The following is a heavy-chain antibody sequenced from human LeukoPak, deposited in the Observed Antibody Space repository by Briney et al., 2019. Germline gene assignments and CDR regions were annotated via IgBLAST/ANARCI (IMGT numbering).Heavy chain of an antibody. J-gene: IGHJ5*01. CDR3: AKSSGRSGEYNWFDS. CDR1: GFTLSNYA. V-gene: IGHV3-23*01. CDR2: VSGSGGST. Sequence: GGSLRLSCAASGFTLSNYAMSWVRQAPGKGLEWVSTVSGSGGSTYYADSVKGRFTISRDHSKNTVYVQMNSLRAEDTAVYFCAKSSGRSGEYNWFDSWGQGTQVTVSS. D-gene: IGHD3-10*01.